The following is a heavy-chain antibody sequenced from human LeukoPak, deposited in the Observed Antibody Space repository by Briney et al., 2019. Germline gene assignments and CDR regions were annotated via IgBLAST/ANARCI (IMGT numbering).Heavy chain of an antibody. CDR2: TFHGSPWYR. Sequence: SQTLSLTCAISGDSVSTNNAAWNWIRQSPSRGLEWLGRTFHGSPWYREYAESVKGRIAINPDTSKNQFSLQLNSVTPEDTAVYYCARGTGVSSSWSAWGQGILVTVSS. D-gene: IGHD6-13*01. V-gene: IGHV6-1*01. J-gene: IGHJ4*02. CDR1: GDSVSTNNAA. CDR3: ARGTGVSSSWSA.